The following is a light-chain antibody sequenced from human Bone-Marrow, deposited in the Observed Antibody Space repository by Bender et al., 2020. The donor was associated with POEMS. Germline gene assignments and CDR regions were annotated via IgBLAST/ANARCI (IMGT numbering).Light chain of an antibody. V-gene: IGLV2-11*01. CDR2: EGT. CDR3: CAFAGLGV. Sequence: QSALSQPRSVSGSPRQSVTISCSGTSSDVGGFNSVSWYQQLPGKAPKLIIYEGTERPSGISNRFSGSKSDNRASLTISGLQTEDEADYYCCAFAGLGVFGTGTKVTVL. J-gene: IGLJ1*01. CDR1: SSDVGGFNS.